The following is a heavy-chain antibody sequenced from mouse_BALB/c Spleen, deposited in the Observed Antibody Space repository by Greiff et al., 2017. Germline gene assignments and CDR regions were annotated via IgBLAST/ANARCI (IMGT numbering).Heavy chain of an antibody. CDR2: ISCYNGAT. CDR3: ARSYYGNYDDYAMDY. D-gene: IGHD2-1*01. Sequence: LVKPGASVKISCKASGYSFTGYYMHWVKQSHGKSLEWIGYISCYNGATSYNQKFKGKATFTVDTSSSTAYMQFNSLTSEDSSVYYCARSYYGNYDDYAMDYWGQGTSVTVSS. CDR1: GYSFTGYY. V-gene: IGHV1S34*01. J-gene: IGHJ4*01.